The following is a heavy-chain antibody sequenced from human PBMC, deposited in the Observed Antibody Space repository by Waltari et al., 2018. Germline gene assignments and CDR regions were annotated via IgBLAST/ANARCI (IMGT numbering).Heavy chain of an antibody. CDR1: GGTFSSYA. V-gene: IGHV1-69*12. CDR2: IIPTFGTA. CDR3: ARDFVGFGEFPTGY. J-gene: IGHJ4*02. D-gene: IGHD3-10*01. Sequence: QVQLVQSGAEVKKPGSSVKVSCKASGGTFSSYAISWVRQAPGQGLEWMGGIIPTFGTANYEKKVQGRFTITADEATSTADMELSSLRSEDTAVYYCARDFVGFGEFPTGYWGQGTLVTVSS.